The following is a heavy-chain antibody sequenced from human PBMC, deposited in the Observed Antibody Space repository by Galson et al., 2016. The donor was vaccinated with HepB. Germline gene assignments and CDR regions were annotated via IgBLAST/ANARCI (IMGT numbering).Heavy chain of an antibody. CDR2: ISGSDGGT. CDR3: AKDLMVRGVTFFDS. V-gene: IGHV3-23*01. D-gene: IGHD3-10*01. J-gene: IGHJ4*02. CDR1: GFTLSRYA. Sequence: SLRLSCAAFGFTLSRYAMSWVRQAPGTGLEWVSTISGSDGGTYYADSVKGRFTVSRDNSMNTLFLQMSSLRGEDTAVYYCAKDLMVRGVTFFDSWGQGTLVTVSS.